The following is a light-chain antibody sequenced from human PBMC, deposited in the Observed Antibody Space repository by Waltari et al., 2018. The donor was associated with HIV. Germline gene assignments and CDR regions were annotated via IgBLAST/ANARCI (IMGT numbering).Light chain of an antibody. CDR2: GNT. Sequence: QSVLTHPPSVSGAPGQGVTISSTGSSSNIGAGYDVQWYQQLPGTAPKRLIYGNTNRPSGVPDRFSGSKSGTSASLAITGLLVEDEADYYCQSYDSSLSGYVFGTGTKVTVL. CDR1: SSNIGAGYD. CDR3: QSYDSSLSGYV. V-gene: IGLV1-40*01. J-gene: IGLJ1*01.